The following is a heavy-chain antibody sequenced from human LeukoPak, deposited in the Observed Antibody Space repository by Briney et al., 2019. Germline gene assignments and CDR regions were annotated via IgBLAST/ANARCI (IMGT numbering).Heavy chain of an antibody. CDR3: ARPSRSISTAGAFDI. V-gene: IGHV4-59*01. J-gene: IGHJ3*02. CDR1: GGSFSNYF. CDR2: IYYTGST. Sequence: SETLSLTCAVYGGSFSNYFWSWIRQPPGKGLEWIGYIYYTGSTNYNPSLKSRVTISVGTSKNQFSLKLSSVTAADTAVYYCARPSRSISTAGAFDIWGQGTMVTVSS. D-gene: IGHD3-10*01.